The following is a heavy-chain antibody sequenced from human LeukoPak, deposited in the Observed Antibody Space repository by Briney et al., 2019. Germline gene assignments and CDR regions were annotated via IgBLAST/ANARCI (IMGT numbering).Heavy chain of an antibody. CDR2: ISGSSGST. CDR1: GFTFSSYA. J-gene: IGHJ4*02. CDR3: ATYSSSWYCFDY. Sequence: GGSLRLSCAASGFTFSSYAMSWVRQAPGKGLEWVSAISGSSGSTYYADSVKGRFTISRDNSKNTLYLQMNSLRAEDTAVYYCATYSSSWYCFDYWGQGTLVTVSS. V-gene: IGHV3-23*01. D-gene: IGHD6-13*01.